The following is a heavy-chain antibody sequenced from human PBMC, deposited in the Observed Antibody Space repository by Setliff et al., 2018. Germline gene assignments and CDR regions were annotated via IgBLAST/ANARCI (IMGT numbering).Heavy chain of an antibody. Sequence: SVKVSCKASGGFSTHAISWVRQVPGQGLEWMGGIIPILGTTGYAQNFQGRVTITTDESTSSAYLEMSNLRSEDTAVYYCASALIRRVAVAGKSQFDYWGQGTLVTV. J-gene: IGHJ4*01. CDR2: IIPILGTT. CDR1: GGFSTHA. CDR3: ASALIRRVAVAGKSQFDY. V-gene: IGHV1-69*05. D-gene: IGHD6-19*01.